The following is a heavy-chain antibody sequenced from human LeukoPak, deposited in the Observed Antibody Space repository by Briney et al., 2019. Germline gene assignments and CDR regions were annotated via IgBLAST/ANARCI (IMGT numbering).Heavy chain of an antibody. D-gene: IGHD6-19*01. Sequence: PGGSLRLSCAASGFTFSSYGMRWVRQAPGKGLEWVAVIWYDGSNKYYADSVKGRFTIPRDNSKNTLYLQMNSLRAEDTAVYYCARGGGGSGWYYNFDYWGQGTLVTVSS. V-gene: IGHV3-33*01. CDR2: IWYDGSNK. CDR3: ARGGGGSGWYYNFDY. J-gene: IGHJ4*02. CDR1: GFTFSSYG.